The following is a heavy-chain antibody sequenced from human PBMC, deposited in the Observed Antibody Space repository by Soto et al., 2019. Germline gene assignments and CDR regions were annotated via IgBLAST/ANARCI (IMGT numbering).Heavy chain of an antibody. D-gene: IGHD1-26*01. Sequence: GGSLRLSCAASGFTFDDYAIHWVRQGPGKGLEWVSGISWDSNIIGYTDSVKGRFIISRDNAKNTLYLQMNSLRTEDTAVYYCARSGINSWTTSDYWGQGTLVTVSS. V-gene: IGHV3-9*01. CDR2: ISWDSNII. J-gene: IGHJ4*02. CDR1: GFTFDDYA. CDR3: ARSGINSWTTSDY.